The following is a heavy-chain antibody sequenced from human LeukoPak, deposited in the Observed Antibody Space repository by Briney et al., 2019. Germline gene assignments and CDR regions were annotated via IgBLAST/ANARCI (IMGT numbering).Heavy chain of an antibody. V-gene: IGHV3-7*01. J-gene: IGHJ4*02. CDR2: IKQDGSEK. D-gene: IGHD1-26*01. CDR3: ARRGWELLGFDY. CDR1: GFTFSNYY. Sequence: GGSLRLSCTASGFTFSNYYMNWVRQAPGKGLEWVANIKQDGSEKHYVDSVKGRFTISRDNAKNSLYLQMNSLRAEDTAVYYCARRGWELLGFDYWGQGTLVTVSS.